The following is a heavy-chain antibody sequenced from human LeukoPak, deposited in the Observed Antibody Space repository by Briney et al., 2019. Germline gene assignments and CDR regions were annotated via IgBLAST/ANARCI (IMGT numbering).Heavy chain of an antibody. CDR2: IYYGGTT. CDR3: ARQRDYYDSSGQSEFDS. J-gene: IGHJ4*02. Sequence: SETLSLTCSVSGGSIRSSGYFWGWIRQPPGKALEWIGSIYYGGTTYYNPSLKSRVTISVDTSKKQFSLKLSSVTAADTAFYYCARQRDYYDSSGQSEFDSWGQGTLVTVSS. CDR1: GGSIRSSGYF. V-gene: IGHV4-39*01. D-gene: IGHD3-22*01.